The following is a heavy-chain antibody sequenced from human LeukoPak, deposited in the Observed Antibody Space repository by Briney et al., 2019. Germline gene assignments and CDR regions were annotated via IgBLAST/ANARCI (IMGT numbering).Heavy chain of an antibody. J-gene: IGHJ3*02. Sequence: SVKVSCKASGFTFTSSAVQWVRQARGQRLEWIGWIVVGSGNTNYAQKFQERVTITRDMSTSTAYMELSSLRSEDTAVYYCAREGGRTSGYDTSDAFDIWGQGTMVTVSS. CDR1: GFTFTSSA. CDR2: IVVGSGNT. D-gene: IGHD5-12*01. CDR3: AREGGRTSGYDTSDAFDI. V-gene: IGHV1-58*01.